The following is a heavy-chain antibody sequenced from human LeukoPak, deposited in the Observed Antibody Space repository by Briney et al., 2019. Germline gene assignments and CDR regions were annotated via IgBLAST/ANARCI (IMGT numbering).Heavy chain of an antibody. D-gene: IGHD6-19*01. J-gene: IGHJ4*02. V-gene: IGHV1-69*05. Sequence: ASVKVSCKASGYTFTGYYMHWVRQAPGQGLQWMGGIIPIFGTANYAQKFQGRVTITTDESTSTAYMELSSLRSEDTAVYYCARDESSGWYNYFHYWGQGTLVTVSS. CDR1: GYTFTGYY. CDR3: ARDESSGWYNYFHY. CDR2: IIPIFGTA.